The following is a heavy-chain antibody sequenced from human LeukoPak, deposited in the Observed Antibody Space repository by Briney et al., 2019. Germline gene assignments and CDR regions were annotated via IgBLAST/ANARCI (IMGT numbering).Heavy chain of an antibody. V-gene: IGHV3-11*01. Sequence: GGSLSLSCAASGFTFSGYYMRWIRQAPGKGLEWCSYISSSGSTNYYADSVKGRFTISRDNAKNSLYLQMNRLRAEDTAVYYCARVPMAAGMLDYWGQGTLVTVSS. CDR1: GFTFSGYY. D-gene: IGHD6-13*01. CDR2: ISSSGSTN. CDR3: ARVPMAAGMLDY. J-gene: IGHJ4*02.